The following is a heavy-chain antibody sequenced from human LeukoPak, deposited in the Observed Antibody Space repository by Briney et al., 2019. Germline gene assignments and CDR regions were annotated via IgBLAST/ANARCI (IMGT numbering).Heavy chain of an antibody. CDR2: IYYSGST. CDR3: ARQLYSSGSYYAPMDV. Sequence: SETLSLTCTVSGGSISSSIYYWGWIRQPPGKGLEWIGSIYYSGSTYHDPSLKSRVTVSLDTSKNQFSLKLSSVTATDTAVYYCARQLYSSGSYYAPMDVWGKGTTVTISS. J-gene: IGHJ6*03. D-gene: IGHD3-10*01. CDR1: GGSISSSIYY. V-gene: IGHV4-39*01.